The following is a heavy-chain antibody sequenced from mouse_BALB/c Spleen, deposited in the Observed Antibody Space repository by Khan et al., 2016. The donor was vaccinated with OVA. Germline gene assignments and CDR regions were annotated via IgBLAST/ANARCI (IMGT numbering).Heavy chain of an antibody. D-gene: IGHD1-3*01. CDR3: ARGVLYNNED. J-gene: IGHJ2*01. CDR1: GYTFTAYV. Sequence: VQLQQSGPELVKPGASVKISCKASGYTFTAYVIHWVKQKPGQGLEWIGYIYPYNDDTKYNEKFKDKATLTSDKSSSTAFMELSSLTSEDSAVYYCARGVLYNNEDWGLGTTHTIST. V-gene: IGHV1S136*01. CDR2: IYPYNDDT.